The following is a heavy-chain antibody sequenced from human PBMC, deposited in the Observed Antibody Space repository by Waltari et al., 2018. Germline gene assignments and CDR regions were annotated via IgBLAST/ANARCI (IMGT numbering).Heavy chain of an antibody. J-gene: IGHJ3*02. Sequence: EVQLLQSGGGLVQPGGSLRLSCAASGFTFSSYSMSWVRQAPGKGLAWVSAISSGGETTLYADSVKGRFTIARDNSKNTLSLQVSSLRAEDTAVYYCAKRLLEPQVGAFDIWGQGTIVTVSS. CDR3: AKRLLEPQVGAFDI. CDR2: ISSGGETT. V-gene: IGHV3-23*01. D-gene: IGHD3-3*01. CDR1: GFTFSSYS.